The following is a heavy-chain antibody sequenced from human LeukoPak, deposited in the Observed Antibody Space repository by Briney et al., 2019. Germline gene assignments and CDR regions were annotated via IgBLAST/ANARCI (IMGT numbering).Heavy chain of an antibody. CDR1: GFTFSSYA. V-gene: IGHV3-30-3*01. CDR2: ISYDGSNK. D-gene: IGHD3-10*01. Sequence: PGGSLRLSCAASGFTFSSYAMHWVRQAPGKGLEWVAVISYDGSNKYYADSVKGRFTISRDNSKNTLYLQMNSLRAEGTAVYYCARHWFGELLYPSKYYFDYWGQGTLVTVSS. J-gene: IGHJ4*02. CDR3: ARHWFGELLYPSKYYFDY.